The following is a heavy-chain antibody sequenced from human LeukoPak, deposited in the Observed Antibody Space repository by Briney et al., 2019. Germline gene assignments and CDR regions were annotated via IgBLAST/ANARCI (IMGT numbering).Heavy chain of an antibody. CDR1: GSSFSNAW. Sequence: GGALRLSCAASGSSFSNAWMTWGRQAPGEGLEWVGRIKSKTHGGTTDYAAPVKSSFIISRDDSKSVVYLQIHSLTTEDLGVYYCPTSPAPGIDYWGQGTLVTVSS. CDR2: IKSKTHGGTT. CDR3: PTSPAPGIDY. J-gene: IGHJ4*02. D-gene: IGHD6-13*01. V-gene: IGHV3-15*01.